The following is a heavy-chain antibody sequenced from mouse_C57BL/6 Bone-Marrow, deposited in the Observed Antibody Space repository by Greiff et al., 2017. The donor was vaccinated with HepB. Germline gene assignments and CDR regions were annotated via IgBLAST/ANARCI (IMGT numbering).Heavy chain of an antibody. CDR2: ISYDGSN. Sequence: EVKLMESGPGLVKPSQSLSLTCSVTGYSITSGYYWNWIRQFPGNKLEWMGYISYDGSNNYNPSLKNRISINRDTSKNQFFLKLNSVTTEDTATYYCARRPYSNYEYFDVWGTGTTVTVSS. V-gene: IGHV3-6*01. CDR3: ARRPYSNYEYFDV. J-gene: IGHJ1*03. D-gene: IGHD2-5*01. CDR1: GYSITSGYY.